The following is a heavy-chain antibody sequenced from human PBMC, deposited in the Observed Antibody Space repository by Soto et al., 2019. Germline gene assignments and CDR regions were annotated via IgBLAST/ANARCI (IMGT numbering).Heavy chain of an antibody. CDR3: ARVNVDKAMVMGYYGMDV. V-gene: IGHV1-69*01. CDR1: GGTFSSYA. D-gene: IGHD5-18*01. J-gene: IGHJ6*02. CDR2: IIPIFGTA. Sequence: QVQLVQSGAEVKKPGSSVKVSCKASGGTFSSYAISWVRQAPGQGLEWMGGIIPIFGTANYAQKFQGRVTITSDESTSTAYMELSSLRSEVTAVYYCARVNVDKAMVMGYYGMDVWGQGTTVTVSS.